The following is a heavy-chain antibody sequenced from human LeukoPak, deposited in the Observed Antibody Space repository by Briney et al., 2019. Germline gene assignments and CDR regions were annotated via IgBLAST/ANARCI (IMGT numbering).Heavy chain of an antibody. CDR2: VTSSSRTI. Sequence: GGSLRLSCAASGFTFSSYSMNWVRQAPGKGPEWIAYVTSSSRTIYYADSVKGRFTISRDNSKNTLYLQMNSLRAEDTAVYYCARVPATGDYYYGMDVWGQGTTVTVSS. CDR3: ARVPATGDYYYGMDV. J-gene: IGHJ6*02. CDR1: GFTFSSYS. V-gene: IGHV3-48*01. D-gene: IGHD7-27*01.